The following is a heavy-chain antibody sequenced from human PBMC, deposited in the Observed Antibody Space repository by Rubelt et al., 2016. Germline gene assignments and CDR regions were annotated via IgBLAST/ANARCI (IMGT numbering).Heavy chain of an antibody. Sequence: QVQLVQSGAEVKKPGASVKVSCKASGYTFTSYYMHWVRQAPGQGLEWMGIINPSGGSTSYAHKFQCRVTMTRDTSTGVVYMGLSSRRSEDTALYYCAREQETTVTIEGVLGYWGQGTLVTVSS. D-gene: IGHD4-17*01. V-gene: IGHV1-46*01. J-gene: IGHJ4*02. CDR1: GYTFTSYY. CDR3: AREQETTVTIEGVLGY. CDR2: INPSGGST.